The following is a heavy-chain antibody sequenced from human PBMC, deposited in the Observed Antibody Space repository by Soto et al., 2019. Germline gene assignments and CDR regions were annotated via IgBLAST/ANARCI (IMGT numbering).Heavy chain of an antibody. V-gene: IGHV3-74*02. CDR3: AMGTMDV. J-gene: IGHJ6*04. Sequence: EVQLGESGGGLVQPGGSLRLSCAASGFTFRTYWMQWVRQAPGKGLVWVSRIDNDGSSTNYADSVKGRFTISRDNAKDKLYLQMNSLRAEDTAVYYCAMGTMDVWGKGTTVTVSS. CDR1: GFTFRTYW. CDR2: IDNDGSST. D-gene: IGHD7-27*01.